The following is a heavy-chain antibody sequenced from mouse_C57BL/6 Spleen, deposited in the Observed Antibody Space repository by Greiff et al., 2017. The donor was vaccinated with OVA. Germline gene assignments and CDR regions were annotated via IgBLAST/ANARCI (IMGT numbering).Heavy chain of an antibody. Sequence: QVQLQQSGAELVRPGASVTLSCKGSGYTFTDYEMHWVKQTPVHGLEWIGAIDPETGGTAYNQKFKGKAILTADKSSSTAYMELRSLTSEDSAVYYCTRFSNWVPLDYWGQGTTLTVSS. D-gene: IGHD4-1*02. CDR1: GYTFTDYE. CDR3: TRFSNWVPLDY. CDR2: IDPETGGT. J-gene: IGHJ2*01. V-gene: IGHV1-15*01.